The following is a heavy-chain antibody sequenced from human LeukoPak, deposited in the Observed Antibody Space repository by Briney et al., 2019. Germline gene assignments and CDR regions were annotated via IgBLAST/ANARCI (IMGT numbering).Heavy chain of an antibody. CDR2: IRYDGSNK. CDR1: GFTFSSYG. D-gene: IGHD3-10*01. CDR3: AAEFGLLNRLFDY. J-gene: IGHJ4*02. V-gene: IGHV3-30*02. Sequence: PGGSLRLSCAAPGFTFSSYGMHWVRQAPGKGLEWVAFIRYDGSNKYYADSVKGRFTISRDNSKNTLYLQMNSLRAEDTAVYYCAAEFGLLNRLFDYWGQGTLVTVSS.